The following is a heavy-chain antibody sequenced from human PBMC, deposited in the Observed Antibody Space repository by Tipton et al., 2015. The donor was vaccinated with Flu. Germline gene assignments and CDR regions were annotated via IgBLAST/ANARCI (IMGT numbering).Heavy chain of an antibody. CDR3: ARRPSGAVVAYYFEY. V-gene: IGHV4-34*01. CDR1: GGSFSGYY. D-gene: IGHD2-15*01. J-gene: IGHJ4*02. CDR2: INHSGST. Sequence: TLPLTCAVYGGSFSGYYWSWIRQPPGKGLEWIGEINHSGSTNYNPSLKSRVTISVDTSKNQFSLRVNSMTAADSAVYYCARRPSGAVVAYYFEYWGQGTLVTVSS.